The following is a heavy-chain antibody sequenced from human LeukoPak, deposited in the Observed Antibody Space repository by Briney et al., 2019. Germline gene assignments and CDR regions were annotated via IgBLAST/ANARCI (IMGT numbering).Heavy chain of an antibody. V-gene: IGHV1-46*01. CDR2: INPSGGST. CDR1: GYTFTSYY. D-gene: IGHD3-9*01. CDR3: ARCGEPSYDILTGYSRFDY. J-gene: IGHJ4*02. Sequence: ASVKVSCKASGYTFTSYYMHWVRQAPGQGLEWMGIINPSGGSTSYAQKFQGRVTMTRDTSTSTVYMELSSLRSEDTAVYYCARCGEPSYDILTGYSRFDYWGQGTLVTVSS.